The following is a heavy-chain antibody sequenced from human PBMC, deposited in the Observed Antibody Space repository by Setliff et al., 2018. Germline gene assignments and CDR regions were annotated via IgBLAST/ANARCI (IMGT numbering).Heavy chain of an antibody. D-gene: IGHD2-2*01. Sequence: PSETLSLTCAVSGGSISSSYYYWGWIRQPPGKGLEWIGSIYYSGSTYYNPSLKSRVTISVDTSKNQFSLKLSSVTAADTAVYYCARLGGSSTSGGFYYFYYYMDVWGKGTTVTVSS. CDR3: ARLGGSSTSGGFYYFYYYMDV. CDR2: IYYSGST. CDR1: GGSISSSYYY. V-gene: IGHV4-39*07. J-gene: IGHJ6*03.